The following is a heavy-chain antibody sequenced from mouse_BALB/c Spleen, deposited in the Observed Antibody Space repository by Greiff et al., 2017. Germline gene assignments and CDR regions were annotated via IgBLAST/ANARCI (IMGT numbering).Heavy chain of an antibody. CDR3: TRRDYGSSYVSWYFEV. Sequence: EVQLVESGGGLVKPGGSLKLSCAASGFTFSSYTMSWVRQTPEKRLAWVATLSSGGSYTYYPDSVKGRFTISRDNAKNTLYLQRSSLKSEDTAMYYCTRRDYGSSYVSWYFEVWGAGTTVTVSS. V-gene: IGHV5-6-4*01. D-gene: IGHD1-1*01. J-gene: IGHJ1*01. CDR1: GFTFSSYT. CDR2: LSSGGSYT.